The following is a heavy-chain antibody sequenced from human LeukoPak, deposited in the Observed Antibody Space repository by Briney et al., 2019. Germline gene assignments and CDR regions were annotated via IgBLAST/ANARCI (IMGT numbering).Heavy chain of an antibody. CDR2: ISSSSSYI. J-gene: IGHJ6*03. CDR1: GFTFSSYS. CDR3: ARDSSSCTGCMDV. V-gene: IGHV3-21*01. Sequence: GGSLRLSCAASGFTFSSYSMNWVRQAPGKGLEWESSISSSSSYIYYADSVKGRFTISRDNAKNSLYLQMNSLRAEDTAVYYCARDSSSCTGCMDVWGKGTTVTVSS. D-gene: IGHD6-13*01.